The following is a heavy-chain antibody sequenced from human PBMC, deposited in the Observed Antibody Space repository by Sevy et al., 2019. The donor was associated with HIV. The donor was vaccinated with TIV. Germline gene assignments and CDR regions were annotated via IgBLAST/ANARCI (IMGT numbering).Heavy chain of an antibody. Sequence: GGSLRLSCAASGFTFSSYSMNWVRQAPGKGLEWVSSISSSSSYIYYADSVKGRFTISRDNAKNSPYLEMNSLRAEDTAVYYCARGELIRGMDVWGQGTTVTVSS. CDR3: ARGELIRGMDV. J-gene: IGHJ6*02. CDR1: GFTFSSYS. CDR2: ISSSSSYI. D-gene: IGHD1-7*01. V-gene: IGHV3-21*01.